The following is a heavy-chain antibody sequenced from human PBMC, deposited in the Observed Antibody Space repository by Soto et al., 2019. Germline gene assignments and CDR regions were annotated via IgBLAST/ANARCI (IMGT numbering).Heavy chain of an antibody. CDR2: IGNKANKFTT. CDR1: GFTFSDRY. CDR3: ARAEMDV. J-gene: IGHJ6*04. Sequence: EVQLVESGGGLVQPGGSLRLSCAASGFTFSDRYMDWVRQAPGKGLEWVGRIGNKANKFTTEYGASVRGRFTISRDDSEKSVFLQMDSLKIEDTAVYYCARAEMDVWGKGTTVTVAS. V-gene: IGHV3-72*01.